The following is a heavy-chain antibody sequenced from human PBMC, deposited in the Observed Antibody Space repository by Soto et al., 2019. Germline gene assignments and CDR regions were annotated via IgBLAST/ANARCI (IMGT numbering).Heavy chain of an antibody. Sequence: GGSLRLSCAASGFTFSSYGMHWVRQAPGKGLEWVAVISYDGSNKYYADSVKGRFTISRDNAKNSLHLQTNSLRAEDTAVYYCARQGYDHVWGSRQIKDAFDIWGQGTMVTVSS. CDR2: ISYDGSNK. J-gene: IGHJ3*02. CDR3: ARQGYDHVWGSRQIKDAFDI. V-gene: IGHV3-30*03. CDR1: GFTFSSYG. D-gene: IGHD3-16*01.